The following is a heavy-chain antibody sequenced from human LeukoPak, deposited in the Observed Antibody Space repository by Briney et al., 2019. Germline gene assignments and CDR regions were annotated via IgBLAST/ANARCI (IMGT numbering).Heavy chain of an antibody. CDR3: ARVKWFYYYYMDV. D-gene: IGHD3-22*01. Sequence: GGSLRLSCAASGFTVSSNYMSWVRQAPGKGLEWVSVIYSGGSTYYADSVKGRFTISRDNSKNTLYLQMNSLRAEDTAVYYCARVKWFYYYYMDVWGKGTTVTVSS. CDR1: GFTVSSNY. CDR2: IYSGGST. J-gene: IGHJ6*03. V-gene: IGHV3-53*01.